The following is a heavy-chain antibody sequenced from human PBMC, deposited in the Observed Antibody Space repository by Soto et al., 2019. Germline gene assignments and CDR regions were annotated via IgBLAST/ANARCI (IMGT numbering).Heavy chain of an antibody. CDR3: ASALYCSGGSCSFDP. V-gene: IGHV4-61*01. Sequence: QVQLQESGPGLVKPSETLSLTCTVSGGSVSSGNYYWSWIRQPPGKGLEWIGFIYYTGSTSYNPSLNNQVTISMDTAKNQFSLKLTSVTAAYTAVYYCASALYCSGGSCSFDPWGQGTLVTVSS. CDR2: IYYTGST. D-gene: IGHD2-15*01. J-gene: IGHJ5*02. CDR1: GGSVSSGNYY.